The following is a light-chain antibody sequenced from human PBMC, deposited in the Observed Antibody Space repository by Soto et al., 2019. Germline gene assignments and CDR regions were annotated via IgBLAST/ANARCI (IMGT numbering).Light chain of an antibody. CDR3: QQRSTGPPLS. V-gene: IGKV3-11*01. J-gene: IGKJ4*01. CDR1: QSVSSY. Sequence: RVMTHSPATLSLSPWERATLSCRASQSVSSYLALYQQKPGQAPRLLIYDASNRATGIPARFSGSGSGTDFTLTISSLEPEDFAVYYCQQRSTGPPLSFGVGTKVDIK. CDR2: DAS.